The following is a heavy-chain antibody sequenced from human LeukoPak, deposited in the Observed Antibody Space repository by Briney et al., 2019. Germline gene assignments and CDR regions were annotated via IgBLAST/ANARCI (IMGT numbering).Heavy chain of an antibody. CDR1: GYTFTSYN. CDR3: ARGAASAYYDYVWGSYRSEQEFDY. J-gene: IGHJ4*02. Sequence: VASVKVSCKASGYTFTSYNINWVRQATGQGLEWMGWMNPNSGTTGYAQKFQGRVTMTRNTSISTAYMELSSLRSEDTAVYYCARGAASAYYDYVWGSYRSEQEFDYWGQGTLVTVSS. D-gene: IGHD3-16*02. V-gene: IGHV1-8*02. CDR2: MNPNSGTT.